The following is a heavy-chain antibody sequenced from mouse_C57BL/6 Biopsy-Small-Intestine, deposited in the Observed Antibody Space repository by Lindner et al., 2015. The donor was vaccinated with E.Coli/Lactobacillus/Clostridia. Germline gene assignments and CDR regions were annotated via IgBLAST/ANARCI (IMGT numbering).Heavy chain of an antibody. Sequence: SVKVSCKASGYPFTGYYVHWLREAPGQGLEWMGRIDPNSGGTHYAQMFQGRVTMTRDTSISTAYMELSRLRSDDTAVYYCARDGFLNRYSLYGEHHYYYMDVWGKGTTVTVSS. CDR3: ARDGFLNRYSLYGEHHYYYMDV. V-gene: IGHV1-72*04. CDR2: IDPNSGGT. D-gene: IGHD6-2*01. CDR1: GYPFTGYY. J-gene: IGHJ1*03.